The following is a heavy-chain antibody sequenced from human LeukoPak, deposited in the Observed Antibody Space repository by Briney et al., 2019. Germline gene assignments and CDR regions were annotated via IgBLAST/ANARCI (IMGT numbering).Heavy chain of an antibody. Sequence: GESLKISCKGSGYRFTSYWIGWVRQMPGKGLEWMGIINPGDSDTRYSPSFQGQVTISADKSISTAYLQWSSLKPSDTAMYYCARHPDCTRTSCYVDYYGMDVWGQGTTVTVSS. CDR1: GYRFTSYW. V-gene: IGHV5-51*01. D-gene: IGHD2-2*01. CDR3: ARHPDCTRTSCYVDYYGMDV. CDR2: INPGDSDT. J-gene: IGHJ6*02.